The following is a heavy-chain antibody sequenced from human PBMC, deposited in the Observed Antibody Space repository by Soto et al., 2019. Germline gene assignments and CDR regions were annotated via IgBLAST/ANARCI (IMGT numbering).Heavy chain of an antibody. D-gene: IGHD3-3*01. Sequence: GGSLGLSCAASRVTFSIYSMNGVRQAPEKGQEWVSYISSSSSPIYYADSVKGRLTISRDNAKNSLYLQMNSLRAEDTAVYYCARAPEGLLYDSNLDYWGQGTLVTVSS. J-gene: IGHJ4*02. V-gene: IGHV3-48*01. CDR2: ISSSSSPI. CDR1: RVTFSIYS. CDR3: ARAPEGLLYDSNLDY.